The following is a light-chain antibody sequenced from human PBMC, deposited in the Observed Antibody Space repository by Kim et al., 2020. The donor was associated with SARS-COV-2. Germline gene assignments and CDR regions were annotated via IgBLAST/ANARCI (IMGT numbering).Light chain of an antibody. CDR3: SAWDSSLRAWV. J-gene: IGLJ3*02. CDR2: RNN. CDR1: SNNVGDQG. V-gene: IGLV10-54*01. Sequence: QAGLTQPPSVSKGLRQTATLTCTGNSNNVGDQGAAWLLVHQGHPPKLLSYRNNNRPSGISERLSASRSGNTASLTITGLQPEDEADYYCSAWDSSLRAWVFGGGTQLTVL.